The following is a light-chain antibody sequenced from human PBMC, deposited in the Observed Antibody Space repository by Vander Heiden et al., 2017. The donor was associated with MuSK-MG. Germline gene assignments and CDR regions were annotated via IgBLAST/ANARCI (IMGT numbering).Light chain of an antibody. J-gene: IGKJ2*01. Sequence: PGERATLPCRASQSVDTYLPCYQQKPGQPHGLIIYDAAASATGVRARFSGSGSGTDFTLTISSRGLEDVAVDYCQQRTNRPPVYTFGQGTKLEIK. CDR1: QSVDTY. CDR2: DAA. V-gene: IGKV3-11*01. CDR3: QQRTNRPPVYT.